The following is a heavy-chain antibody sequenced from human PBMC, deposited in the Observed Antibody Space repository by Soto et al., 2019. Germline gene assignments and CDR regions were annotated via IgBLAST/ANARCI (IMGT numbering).Heavy chain of an antibody. J-gene: IGHJ4*02. CDR3: ARGGPHYAYVWGSYPGGY. CDR2: ISYDGSSK. D-gene: IGHD3-16*01. CDR1: GFTFSSYA. Sequence: PGGSLRLSCAASGFTFSSYAMHWVRQAPGKGLEWVAVISYDGSSKYYADSVKGRFTISRDNSKNTLYLQMNSLRAEDTAVYYCARGGPHYAYVWGSYPGGYWGQGTLVTVSS. V-gene: IGHV3-30-3*01.